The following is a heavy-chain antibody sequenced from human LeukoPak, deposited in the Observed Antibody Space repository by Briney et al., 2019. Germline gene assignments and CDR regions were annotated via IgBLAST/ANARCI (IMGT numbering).Heavy chain of an antibody. CDR1: GGTFSSYA. Sequence: SVTVSCKATGGTFSSYAIRWVRQAPGQGLEWMGGNIPIFGTANYAQKFQGRVTITADESTSTAYMELSSLRSEDTAVYYCARGFGVVIGPYYYYYGMDVWGQGTTVTVSS. V-gene: IGHV1-69*01. CDR2: NIPIFGTA. CDR3: ARGFGVVIGPYYYYYGMDV. J-gene: IGHJ6*02. D-gene: IGHD3-3*01.